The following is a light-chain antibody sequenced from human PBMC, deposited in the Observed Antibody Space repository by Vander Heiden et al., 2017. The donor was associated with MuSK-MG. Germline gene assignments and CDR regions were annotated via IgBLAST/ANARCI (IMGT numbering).Light chain of an antibody. CDR1: QSLFHSDNSKDF. J-gene: IGKJ3*01. Sequence: DIVMTQSPDSLSLSLGGRATINCKASQSLFHSDNSKDFLAWYHQKPGQPPKLLMSWASTRESGVPDRFSGSGSGTDFTLTISSLQAEDVAVYYCQQDLSALLTFGPGTRVDIK. CDR3: QQDLSALLT. V-gene: IGKV4-1*01. CDR2: WAS.